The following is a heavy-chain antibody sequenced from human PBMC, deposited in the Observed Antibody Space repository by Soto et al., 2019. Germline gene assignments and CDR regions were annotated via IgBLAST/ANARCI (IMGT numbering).Heavy chain of an antibody. CDR2: IKDGGVT. D-gene: IGHD5-12*01. J-gene: IGHJ4*02. CDR1: GGSLTGYY. V-gene: IGHV4-34*01. Sequence: QVHLQQWGAGLLKPSETLSLTCAVNGGSLTGYYWSWIRQPPGKGLEWIGEIKDGGVTNYSPSLKSRVTMSADTSKNQFSLKLNSLTAADTAVYYCARGQQGIVATHWDQGTLVTVSS. CDR3: ARGQQGIVATH.